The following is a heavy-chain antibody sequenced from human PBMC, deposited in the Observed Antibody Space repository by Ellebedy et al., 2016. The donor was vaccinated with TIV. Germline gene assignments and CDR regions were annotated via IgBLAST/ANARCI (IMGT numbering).Heavy chain of an antibody. CDR1: GFTFSDHA. D-gene: IGHD2-15*01. V-gene: IGHV3-30*04. Sequence: PGGSLRLSCAASGFTFSDHAVHWVRQAPGKGLEWVAILSDDGNYQDSAGSVKGRFTLSRDNSKNTLFLQMTSLRPGDTAVYFCARGAGYLNWSFDLWGRGTLVTVSS. CDR2: LSDDGNYQ. J-gene: IGHJ2*01. CDR3: ARGAGYLNWSFDL.